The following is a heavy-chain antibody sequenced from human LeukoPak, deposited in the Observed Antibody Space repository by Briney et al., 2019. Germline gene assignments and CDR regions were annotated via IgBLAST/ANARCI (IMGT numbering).Heavy chain of an antibody. Sequence: SGGSLRLSCAASGFTFSSYGMNWVRQAPGKGLEWVAFIRYDGSNKYYADSVKGRFTISRDNAKNSLYLQMNSLRAEDTALYYCAKDRGYYYDSSGYLGYWGQGTLVTVSS. CDR1: GFTFSSYG. J-gene: IGHJ4*02. V-gene: IGHV3-30*02. CDR2: IRYDGSNK. CDR3: AKDRGYYYDSSGYLGY. D-gene: IGHD3-22*01.